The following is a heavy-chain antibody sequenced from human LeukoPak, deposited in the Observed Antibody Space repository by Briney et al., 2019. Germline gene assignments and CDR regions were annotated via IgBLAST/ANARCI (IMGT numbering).Heavy chain of an antibody. D-gene: IGHD3-22*01. CDR3: AKGSSGYFFDL. J-gene: IGHJ4*02. Sequence: GGSLRLSCAASGFIFNNYGLVWVRQAPGKGLEWVSAISNDGGGTTYADFVKGRFSVSRDNSKNTLFLQMNSLRAEDTALYYCAKGSSGYFFDLWGQGTLVAVSS. CDR2: ISNDGGGT. CDR1: GFIFNNYG. V-gene: IGHV3-23*01.